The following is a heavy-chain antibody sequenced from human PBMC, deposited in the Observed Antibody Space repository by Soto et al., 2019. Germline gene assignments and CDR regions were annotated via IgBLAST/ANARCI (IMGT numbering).Heavy chain of an antibody. CDR2: INHSGST. Sequence: SETLSLTCAVYGGSFSGYYWSWIRQPPGKGLEWIGEINHSGSTNYNPSLKSRVTISVDTSKNQFSLKLSSVTAADTAVYYCAGGRGYMDVWGKGTTVTVSS. CDR1: GGSFSGYY. J-gene: IGHJ6*03. V-gene: IGHV4-34*01. CDR3: AGGRGYMDV.